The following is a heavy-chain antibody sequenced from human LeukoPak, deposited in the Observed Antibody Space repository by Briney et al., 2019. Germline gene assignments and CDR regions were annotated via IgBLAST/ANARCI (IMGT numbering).Heavy chain of an antibody. D-gene: IGHD5-18*01. CDR1: GYTFTSYG. CDR3: AREIAVRIQLSRPGLCQDY. Sequence: ASVKVSCKAFGYTFTSYGISWVRQAPGQGLEWMGWISAYNGNTNYAQKLQGRVTMTTDTSTSTAYMELRSLRSDDTAVYYCAREIAVRIQLSRPGLCQDYWGQGTLVTVSS. V-gene: IGHV1-18*01. J-gene: IGHJ4*02. CDR2: ISAYNGNT.